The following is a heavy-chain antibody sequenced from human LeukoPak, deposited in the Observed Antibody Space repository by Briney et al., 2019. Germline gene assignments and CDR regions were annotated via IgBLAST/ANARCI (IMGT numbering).Heavy chain of an antibody. CDR1: GGSISSYY. CDR2: IYTSGST. D-gene: IGHD3-10*01. V-gene: IGHV4-4*09. CDR3: ARLKEGGYPWFGYYMDV. J-gene: IGHJ6*03. Sequence: SETLSLTCTVSGGSISSYYWSWIRQPPGKGLEWIGYIYTSGSTNYHPSLKSRVKISVDTSKNQFSLKLSSVTAADTAVYYCARLKEGGYPWFGYYMDVWGKGTTVTVSS.